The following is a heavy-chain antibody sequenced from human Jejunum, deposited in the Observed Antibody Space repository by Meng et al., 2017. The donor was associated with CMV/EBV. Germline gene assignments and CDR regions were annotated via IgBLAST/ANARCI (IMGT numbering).Heavy chain of an antibody. CDR1: DNSISSYY. J-gene: IGHJ3*02. Sequence: LTCTVSDNSISSYYWSWIRQPPGKGLEWVGFISYSGSTNYNPSLKSRVTISLDTSKNQFSLKLTSVTAADTAVYYCARVGQEAFDIWGQGTMVTVSS. CDR2: ISYSGST. CDR3: ARVGQEAFDI. V-gene: IGHV4-59*01.